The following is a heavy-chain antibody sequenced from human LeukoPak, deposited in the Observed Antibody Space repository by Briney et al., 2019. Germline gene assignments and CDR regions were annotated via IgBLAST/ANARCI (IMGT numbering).Heavy chain of an antibody. V-gene: IGHV3-64*01. D-gene: IGHD5-18*01. CDR2: ISSNGGST. CDR1: GFTFSSYA. CDR3: ARGAPGLPYDAFDI. J-gene: IGHJ3*02. Sequence: PGGSLRLSCAASGFTFSSYAMHWVRQAPGKGLEYVSAISSNGGSTYYANSVKGRFTISRDNSKNTLYLQMGSLRAEDMAVYYCARGAPGLPYDAFDIWGQGTMVTVSS.